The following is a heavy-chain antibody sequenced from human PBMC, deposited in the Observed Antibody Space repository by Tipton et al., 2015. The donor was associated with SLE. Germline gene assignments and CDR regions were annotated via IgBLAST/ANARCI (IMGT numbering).Heavy chain of an antibody. CDR1: GFTFSSYA. J-gene: IGHJ3*02. Sequence: SLRLSCAASGFTFSSYAMSWVRQAPGKGLEWVSAISGSGGRTYYADSVKGRFTISRDNSKNTLYLQMNSLRAEDTAVYYCAKDSSGSYSAFDIWGQGTMVTVSS. CDR3: AKDSSGSYSAFDI. CDR2: ISGSGGRT. V-gene: IGHV3-23*01. D-gene: IGHD1-26*01.